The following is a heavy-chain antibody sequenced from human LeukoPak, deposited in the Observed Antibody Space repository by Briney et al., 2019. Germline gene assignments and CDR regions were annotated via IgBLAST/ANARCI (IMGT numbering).Heavy chain of an antibody. J-gene: IGHJ4*02. CDR1: GGTFSSYA. Sequence: SVKVSCKASGGTFSSYAISWVRQAPGQGLEWMGGIIPIFGTANYAQKFQGRVTITADESTSTAYMELSSLRSEDTAVYYCASEAAAGTLSAFYWGQGTLVTVSS. CDR2: IIPIFGTA. V-gene: IGHV1-69*13. D-gene: IGHD6-13*01. CDR3: ASEAAAGTLSAFY.